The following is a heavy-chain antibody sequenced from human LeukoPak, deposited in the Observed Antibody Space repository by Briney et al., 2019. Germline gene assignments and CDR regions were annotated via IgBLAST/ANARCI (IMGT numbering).Heavy chain of an antibody. D-gene: IGHD6-13*01. CDR1: GYSISNGYY. CDR3: AMVAAAGTRAFDI. Sequence: PSETLSLTCTVSGYSISNGYYWGWIRQPPGKGLEWIGSIYHSGSTYYNPSLKSRVTISVDTSKNQFSLKLSSVTAADTAVYYCAMVAAAGTRAFDIWGQGTMVTVSS. J-gene: IGHJ3*02. CDR2: IYHSGST. V-gene: IGHV4-38-2*02.